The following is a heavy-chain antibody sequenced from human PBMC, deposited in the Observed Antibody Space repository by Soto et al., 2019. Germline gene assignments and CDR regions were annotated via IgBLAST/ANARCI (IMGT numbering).Heavy chain of an antibody. CDR2: MNPNSGNT. J-gene: IGHJ4*02. V-gene: IGHV1-8*01. CDR3: ARVRRPGYCSGGSCYSKFDY. D-gene: IGHD2-15*01. CDR1: GYTFTSYD. Sequence: GASVKVSCKASGYTFTSYDINWVRQATGQGLEWMGWMNPNSGNTGYAQKFQGRVTMTRNTSISTAYMELSSLRSEDTAVYYCARVRRPGYCSGGSCYSKFDYWGQGTPVTVSS.